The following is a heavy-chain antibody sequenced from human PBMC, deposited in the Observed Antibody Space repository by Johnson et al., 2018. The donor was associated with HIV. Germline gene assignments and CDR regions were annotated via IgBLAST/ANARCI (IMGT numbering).Heavy chain of an antibody. Sequence: EQLVESGGGLVQPGGSLRLSCAASGFTFSSYAMHWVRQAPGKGLEYVSAISSNGGSTYYANSVKGRFTISRDNSKNTLYLQMNSLRAEDTAVYYCARGGLGDYVVAFDIWGQGTMVTVSS. V-gene: IGHV3-64*01. CDR1: GFTFSSYA. D-gene: IGHD4-17*01. CDR2: ISSNGGST. J-gene: IGHJ3*02. CDR3: ARGGLGDYVVAFDI.